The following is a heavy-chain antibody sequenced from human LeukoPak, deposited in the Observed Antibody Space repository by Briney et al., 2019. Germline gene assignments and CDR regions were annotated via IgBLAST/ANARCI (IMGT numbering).Heavy chain of an antibody. CDR2: IWYDGSNK. CDR1: GFTFSSYG. D-gene: IGHD6-6*01. CDR3: AKDTLTSPYSSSSGFDY. Sequence: GRSLRLSCAAYGFTFSSYGMHWVRQAPGKGLEWVAVIWYDGSNKYYADSVKGRFTISRDNSKNTLYLQMNSLRAEDTAVYYCAKDTLTSPYSSSSGFDYWGQGTLVTVSS. V-gene: IGHV3-33*06. J-gene: IGHJ4*02.